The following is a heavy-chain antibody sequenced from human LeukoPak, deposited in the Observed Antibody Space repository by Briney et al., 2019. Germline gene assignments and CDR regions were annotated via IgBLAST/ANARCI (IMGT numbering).Heavy chain of an antibody. CDR3: VRESSSSFDY. Sequence: GGSLRLSCAASGFTFSDYYMSWIRQAPGKGLEWVSYISSSGSTIYYADSVKGRFTISRDNAKNSLSLQMNSLRAEDTGVYYCVRESSSSFDYWGQGTLVTVSS. CDR1: GFTFSDYY. J-gene: IGHJ4*02. V-gene: IGHV3-11*01. CDR2: ISSSGSTI. D-gene: IGHD6-13*01.